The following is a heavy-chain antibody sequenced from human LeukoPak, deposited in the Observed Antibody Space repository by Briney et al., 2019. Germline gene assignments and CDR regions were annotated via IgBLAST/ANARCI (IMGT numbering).Heavy chain of an antibody. D-gene: IGHD3-10*01. CDR3: ASMVRGVWGTNWFDP. CDR2: IDPSDSYT. V-gene: IGHV5-10-1*01. J-gene: IGHJ5*02. CDR1: GYSLTSYW. Sequence: GESLRISRKGSGYSLTSYWISWVRQMPGKGLEWMGRIDPSDSYTNYSPSFQGHVTISADKSISTAYLQWSSLKASDTAMYYCASMVRGVWGTNWFDPWGQGTLVTVSS.